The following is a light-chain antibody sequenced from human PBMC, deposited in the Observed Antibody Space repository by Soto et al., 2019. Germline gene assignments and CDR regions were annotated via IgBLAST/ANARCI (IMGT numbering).Light chain of an antibody. CDR3: QQYGSSPGT. CDR1: QSVTSNY. CDR2: GAS. V-gene: IGKV3-20*01. J-gene: IGKJ1*01. Sequence: EIVFTQSPGTLSSSPGERAILSCRASQSVTSNYVAWYQQKPGQAPRLLFFGASIRATGLPDRFSGGGSGTDFTLTISRLEPEDFAVYYCQQYGSSPGTFGQGTKVDNK.